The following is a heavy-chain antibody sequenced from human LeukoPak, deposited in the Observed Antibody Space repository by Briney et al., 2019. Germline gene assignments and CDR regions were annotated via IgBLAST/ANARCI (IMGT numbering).Heavy chain of an antibody. J-gene: IGHJ4*02. CDR2: IIPIFGTA. CDR1: GGTFSSYA. Sequence: SVKVSCKASGGTFSSYAISWVRQAPGQGLEWMGGIIPIFGTANYAQKFQGRVTITADESTSTAYMELSSLRSEDTAVYYCARVKRWLQLQPFDYWGQGTLVTVSS. V-gene: IGHV1-69*13. D-gene: IGHD5-24*01. CDR3: ARVKRWLQLQPFDY.